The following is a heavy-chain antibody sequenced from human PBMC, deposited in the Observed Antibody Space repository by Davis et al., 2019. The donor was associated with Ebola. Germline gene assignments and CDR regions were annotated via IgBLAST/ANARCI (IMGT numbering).Heavy chain of an antibody. CDR3: ARDPTITMVQGVIITRWFDP. V-gene: IGHV1-69*05. CDR2: IIPIFGTA. J-gene: IGHJ5*02. CDR1: GGTFSSYA. Sequence: SVKVSCKASGGTFSSYAISWVRQAPGQGLEWMGGIIPIFGTANYAQKFQGRVTMTRNTSISTAYMELSSLRSEDTAVYYCARDPTITMVQGVIITRWFDPWGQGTLVTVSS. D-gene: IGHD3-10*01.